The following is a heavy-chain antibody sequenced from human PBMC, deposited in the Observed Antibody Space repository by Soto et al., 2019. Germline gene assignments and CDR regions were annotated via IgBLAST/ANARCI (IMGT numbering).Heavy chain of an antibody. V-gene: IGHV5-51*01. CDR3: ATYCSGGSCSSNRMTTVTSFGDY. D-gene: IGHD2-15*01. Sequence: EVHLVQSGAEVKKPGDSLKISCKGSGYRFTTYWIAWVRQMPGKGLEWMGIIYPGDSDTRYGPSFQGQVTISADKSTSTAYLQWTSLKASDTAMYYCATYCSGGSCSSNRMTTVTSFGDYWGQGTLVTVSS. CDR2: IYPGDSDT. J-gene: IGHJ4*02. CDR1: GYRFTTYW.